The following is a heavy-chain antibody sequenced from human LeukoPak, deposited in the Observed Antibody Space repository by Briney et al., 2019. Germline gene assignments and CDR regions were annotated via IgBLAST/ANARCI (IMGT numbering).Heavy chain of an antibody. V-gene: IGHV5-51*01. CDR1: GYRFTDYW. Sequence: GESLKISFKDSGYRFTDYWIGWVRGMAGKGLEWMGIIYPGDSDTRYSPSFQGRVTISADKSISTAYLQWSSLKASDTAMYYCARLGVSEYFDYWGQGTLVTVSS. CDR2: IYPGDSDT. D-gene: IGHD2/OR15-2a*01. J-gene: IGHJ4*02. CDR3: ARLGVSEYFDY.